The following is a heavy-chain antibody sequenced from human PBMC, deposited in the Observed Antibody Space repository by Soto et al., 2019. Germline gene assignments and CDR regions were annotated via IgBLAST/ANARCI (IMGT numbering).Heavy chain of an antibody. CDR1: GGSISSSSYY. D-gene: IGHD3-3*01. J-gene: IGHJ5*02. CDR3: ARPQNYDFWSGYQTYNWFDP. V-gene: IGHV4-39*01. CDR2: IYYSGST. Sequence: SETLSLTCTVSGGSISSSSYYWGWIRQPPGKGLEWIGSIYYSGSTYYNPSLKSRVTISVDTSKNQFSLKLSSVTAADTAVYYCARPQNYDFWSGYQTYNWFDPWGQGTLVTVSS.